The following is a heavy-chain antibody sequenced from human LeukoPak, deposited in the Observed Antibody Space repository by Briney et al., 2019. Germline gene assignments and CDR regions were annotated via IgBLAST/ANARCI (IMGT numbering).Heavy chain of an antibody. CDR1: GFTFSSYG. J-gene: IGHJ6*03. V-gene: IGHV3-30*02. Sequence: GGSLRLSCAASGFTFSSYGMHWVRQAPGKGLEWVAFIRYDGSNKYYADSVKGRFTISRDNSKNTLYLQMNSLRAEDTAVYYCAKDPRTNYDILTGYPYYYYYYYMDVWGKGTTVTISS. CDR3: AKDPRTNYDILTGYPYYYYYYYMDV. CDR2: IRYDGSNK. D-gene: IGHD3-9*01.